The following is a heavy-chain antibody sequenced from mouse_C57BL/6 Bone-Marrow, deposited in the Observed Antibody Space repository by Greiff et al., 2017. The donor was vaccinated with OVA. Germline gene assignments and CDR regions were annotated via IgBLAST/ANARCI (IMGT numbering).Heavy chain of an antibody. Sequence: QVQLQQPGAEPVMPGASVKLSCKASGYTFTSYWMHWVKQRPGQGLEWIGEIDPSDSYTNYNQKFKGKSTLTVDKSSSTAYMQLSSLTSEDSAVYYCARWDDGAYWGQGTLVTVSA. CDR2: IDPSDSYT. CDR3: ARWDDGAY. J-gene: IGHJ3*01. V-gene: IGHV1-69*01. D-gene: IGHD4-1*01. CDR1: GYTFTSYW.